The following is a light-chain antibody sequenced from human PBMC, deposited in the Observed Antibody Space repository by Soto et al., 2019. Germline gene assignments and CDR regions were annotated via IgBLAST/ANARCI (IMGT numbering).Light chain of an antibody. CDR2: DAS. V-gene: IGKV1-5*01. CDR1: QSISSW. CDR3: QQYSFYST. J-gene: IGKJ1*01. Sequence: DIQMTQSPSTLSASVGDRVTITCRASQSISSWLAWYQQKPGKAPKVLVYDASSLVGGAPSRFSGSGSGTEFTLTISSLQPDDFATYYCQQYSFYSTFGQGTKVDI.